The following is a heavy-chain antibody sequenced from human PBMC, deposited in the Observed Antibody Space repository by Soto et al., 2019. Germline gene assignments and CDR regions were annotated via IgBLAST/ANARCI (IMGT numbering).Heavy chain of an antibody. CDR1: GGTFSSYA. Sequence: QVQLVQSGAEVKKPGSSVKVSCKASGGTFSSYAISWVRQAPGQGLEWMGGIIPIFGTANYAQKFQGRVTITADESTSTAYTELSSLRSEDTAVYYCARKSQYYYDSSGYYYFDYWGQGTLVTVSS. V-gene: IGHV1-69*01. D-gene: IGHD3-22*01. J-gene: IGHJ4*02. CDR2: IIPIFGTA. CDR3: ARKSQYYYDSSGYYYFDY.